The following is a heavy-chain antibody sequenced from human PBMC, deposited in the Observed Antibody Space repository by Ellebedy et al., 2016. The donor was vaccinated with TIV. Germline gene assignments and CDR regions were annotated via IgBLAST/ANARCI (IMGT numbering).Heavy chain of an antibody. J-gene: IGHJ5*02. V-gene: IGHV4-34*01. CDR1: GGSFSGYY. CDR2: INHSGST. Sequence: SETLSLTXAVYGGSFSGYYWSWIRQPPGKGLEWIGEINHSGSTNYNPSLKSRVTISVDKSKNQFSLKLSSVTAADTAVYYCAREEYGDEPGPWGQGTLVTVSS. D-gene: IGHD4-17*01. CDR3: AREEYGDEPGP.